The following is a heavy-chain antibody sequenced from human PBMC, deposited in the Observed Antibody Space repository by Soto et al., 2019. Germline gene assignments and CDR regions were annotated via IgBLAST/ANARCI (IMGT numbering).Heavy chain of an antibody. V-gene: IGHV3-23*01. Sequence: DVQLLESGGGLVQPGVSLRLSCAASGFTFSSYAMSWFRQAPGKGLEWVSAISGSGGSTYYADSVKGRFTISRDNSKNTLYLQMNSLRAEDTAVYYCAKGDRDYYYYMYVWGKGTTVTVSS. J-gene: IGHJ6*03. CDR1: GFTFSSYA. CDR2: ISGSGGST. CDR3: AKGDRDYYYYMYV.